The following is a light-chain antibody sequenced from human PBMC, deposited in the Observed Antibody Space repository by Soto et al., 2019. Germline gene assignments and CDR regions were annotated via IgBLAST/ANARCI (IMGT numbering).Light chain of an antibody. V-gene: IGKV3-20*01. CDR2: AAS. CDR3: QQYKNPVT. J-gene: IGKJ4*01. CDR1: QSVSSSY. Sequence: EIVLTQSPGTLSLSPGEGATLSCRASQSVSSSYLAWYQQKPGRAPRLLIYAASSRATGIPDRFSGSGSGTDFPLTISRLEPEDVAVYYCQQYKNPVTFGGGTKVEIK.